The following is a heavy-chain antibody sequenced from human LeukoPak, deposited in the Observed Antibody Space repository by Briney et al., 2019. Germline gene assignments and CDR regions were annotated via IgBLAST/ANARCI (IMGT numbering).Heavy chain of an antibody. CDR3: ARESLPYYDFWSGYRGGWFDP. J-gene: IGHJ5*02. CDR1: GFTFSSYW. CDR2: TKQDGSEK. D-gene: IGHD3-3*01. V-gene: IGHV3-7*01. Sequence: GGSLRLSCAASGFTFSSYWMSWVRQAPGKGLEWVANTKQDGSEKYYVDSVKGRFTISRDNAKNSLYLQMNSLRAEDTAVYYCARESLPYYDFWSGYRGGWFDPWGQGTLVTVSS.